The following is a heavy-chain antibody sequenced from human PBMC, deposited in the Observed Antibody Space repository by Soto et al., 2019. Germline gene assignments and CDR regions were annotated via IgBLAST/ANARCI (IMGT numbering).Heavy chain of an antibody. J-gene: IGHJ6*02. Sequence: GASVKVSCTASGGSFSSYIVSWVRQAPGQGLEWMGGIIPIFGTANYAQKFQGRVTITADESTSTAYMELSSLRSEDTAVYYCARDDRYGDYYYYYGMDVWGQGTTVTVSS. CDR1: GGSFSSYI. CDR3: ARDDRYGDYYYYYGMDV. D-gene: IGHD4-17*01. CDR2: IIPIFGTA. V-gene: IGHV1-69*13.